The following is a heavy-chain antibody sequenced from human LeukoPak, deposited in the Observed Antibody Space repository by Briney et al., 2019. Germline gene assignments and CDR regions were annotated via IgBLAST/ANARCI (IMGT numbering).Heavy chain of an antibody. Sequence: SVKVSCKASGGTFSSYAISWVRQAPGQGLEWMGGITPIFGTANYAQKFQGRVTITTDESTSTAYMELSSLRSEDTAVYYCAGLMPDPDGVFYYYYMDVWGKGTTVTVSS. CDR1: GGTFSSYA. CDR2: ITPIFGTA. J-gene: IGHJ6*03. CDR3: AGLMPDPDGVFYYYYMDV. V-gene: IGHV1-69*05. D-gene: IGHD3-3*01.